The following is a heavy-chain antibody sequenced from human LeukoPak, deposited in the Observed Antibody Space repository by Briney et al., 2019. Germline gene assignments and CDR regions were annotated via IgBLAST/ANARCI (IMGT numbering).Heavy chain of an antibody. V-gene: IGHV4-34*01. Sequence: PSETLSLTCAVYGGSFSGYYWSWIRQPPGKGLEWIGEINHSGGTNYNPSLKSRVTISVDTSKNQFSLKLSPVTAADTAVYYCARVGKQWLVGGVLDYWGQGTLVTVSS. D-gene: IGHD6-19*01. CDR1: GGSFSGYY. J-gene: IGHJ4*02. CDR3: ARVGKQWLVGGVLDY. CDR2: INHSGGT.